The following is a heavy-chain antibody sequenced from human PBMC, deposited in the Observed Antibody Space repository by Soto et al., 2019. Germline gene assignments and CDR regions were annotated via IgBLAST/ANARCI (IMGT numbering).Heavy chain of an antibody. CDR1: GFTFSSYS. CDR2: ISSDSASI. V-gene: IGHV3-48*01. Sequence: EVQLVESGGGLVQPGGSLRLSCAASGFTFSSYSMNWVRQAPGKGLEWVSYISSDSASIYYADSVKGRFTISRDNAKTSLFLQMNSLRLEDTAMYYCARGAYLGPLMGSGYFDYWGQGTLVTVSS. D-gene: IGHD3-3*01. CDR3: ARGAYLGPLMGSGYFDY. J-gene: IGHJ4*02.